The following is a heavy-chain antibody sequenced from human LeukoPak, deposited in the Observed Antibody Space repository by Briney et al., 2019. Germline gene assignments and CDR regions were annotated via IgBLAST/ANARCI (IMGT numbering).Heavy chain of an antibody. D-gene: IGHD3-10*01. CDR1: AGSFSGYY. Sequence: PSETLSLTCAVNAGSFSGYYWIWIRQPPGRGLEWIGEIDHTGRTNYNPSLKSRVTIAAEASRNQSSLRLSAVTAADTAVYYCARWGYGPGRHYRYWCQGILVTVVS. J-gene: IGHJ4*02. CDR3: ARWGYGPGRHYRY. V-gene: IGHV4-34*01. CDR2: IDHTGRT.